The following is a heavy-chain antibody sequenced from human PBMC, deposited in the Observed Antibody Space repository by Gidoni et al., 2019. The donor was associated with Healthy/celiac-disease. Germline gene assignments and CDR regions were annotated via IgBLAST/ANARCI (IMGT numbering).Heavy chain of an antibody. D-gene: IGHD3-3*02. J-gene: IGHJ4*02. CDR2: IKSKTDGGTT. CDR3: TTGPFFESLYY. V-gene: IGHV3-15*01. CDR1: GFTFSNAW. Sequence: EVQLVESGGGLVKPGGSLRLSCAASGFTFSNAWMSWVRQAPGTGLEWVGRIKSKTDGGTTDYAAPVKGRFTISRDDSKNTLYLKMNSLKTEDTAVYYCTTGPFFESLYYWGQGTLVTVSS.